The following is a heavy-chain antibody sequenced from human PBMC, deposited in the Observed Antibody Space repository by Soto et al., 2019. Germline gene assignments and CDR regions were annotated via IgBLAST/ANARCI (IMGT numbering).Heavy chain of an antibody. CDR1: GFTFSSYW. D-gene: IGHD3-10*01. CDR3: ARHRNYYYGSGFDY. J-gene: IGHJ4*02. Sequence: EVQLVESGGGLVQPGGSLRLSCAASGFTFSSYWMSWVRQAPGKGLEWVANIKQDGSEKYYVDSVKGRFTISRDNAKNSLYLQMNSLRAEDTAVYYCARHRNYYYGSGFDYWGQGTLVTVSS. V-gene: IGHV3-7*01. CDR2: IKQDGSEK.